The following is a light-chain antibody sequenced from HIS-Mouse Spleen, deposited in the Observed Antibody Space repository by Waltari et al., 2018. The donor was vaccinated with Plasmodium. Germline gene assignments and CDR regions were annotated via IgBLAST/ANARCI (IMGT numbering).Light chain of an antibody. CDR3: YSTDSSGNHRV. CDR1: ALPKKY. V-gene: IGLV3-10*01. J-gene: IGLJ3*02. CDR2: EDS. Sequence: SYELTQPPSVSVSPGQTARITCSGDALPKKYAYWYQQKSGQAPVLVIYEDSKRPSGIPERFHGSSSGTMATLTSSGAQVEDEADYYCYSTDSSGNHRVFGGGTKLTVL.